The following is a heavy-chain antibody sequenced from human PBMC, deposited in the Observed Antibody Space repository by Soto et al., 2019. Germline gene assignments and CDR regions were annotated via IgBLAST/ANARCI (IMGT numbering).Heavy chain of an antibody. CDR2: INPSGGST. D-gene: IGHD1-26*01. Sequence: QVQLVQSGAEVKKPGASVKVSCKASGYTFTSYYMHWVRQAPGQGLEWMGIINPSGGSTSYAQKFQGRVTMTRDTSTSTVYMELSSLRSEDTAVYYCARDPGYLNSGGPKGYPDDYWGQGTLVTVSS. J-gene: IGHJ4*02. V-gene: IGHV1-46*01. CDR3: ARDPGYLNSGGPKGYPDDY. CDR1: GYTFTSYY.